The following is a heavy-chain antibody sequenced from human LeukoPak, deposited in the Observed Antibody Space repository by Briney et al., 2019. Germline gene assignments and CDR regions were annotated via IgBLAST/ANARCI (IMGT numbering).Heavy chain of an antibody. V-gene: IGHV4-4*02. Sequence: SETLSLTCGVSGGSITTTNFWSWVRQPPGGGLEWIGEISLAGRTRYNPSLESRVTISIDKSKNHLYLNLDSVTAADTAVYYCARDGDSSGYYYGEFDYWGQGTLVTVSS. CDR2: ISLAGRT. J-gene: IGHJ4*02. CDR1: GGSITTTNF. CDR3: ARDGDSSGYYYGEFDY. D-gene: IGHD3-22*01.